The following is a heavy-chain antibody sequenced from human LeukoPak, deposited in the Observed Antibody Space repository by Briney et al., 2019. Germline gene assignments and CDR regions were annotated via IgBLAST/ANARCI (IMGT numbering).Heavy chain of an antibody. CDR1: GGSISSGGYY. Sequence: PSETLSLTCTVSGGSISSGGYYWSWIRQHPGKGLEWIGYIYYSGSTYYNPSLKSRVTISVDTSKNQFSLKLSSVTAADTAVYYCARGGGMGPTAPANDSRYPRGHGTLVTVSS. V-gene: IGHV4-31*03. J-gene: IGHJ5*02. CDR2: IYYSGST. D-gene: IGHD1-1*01. CDR3: ARGGGMGPTAPANDSRYP.